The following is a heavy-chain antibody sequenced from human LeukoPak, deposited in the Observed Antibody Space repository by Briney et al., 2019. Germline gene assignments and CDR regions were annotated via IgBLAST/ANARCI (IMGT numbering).Heavy chain of an antibody. D-gene: IGHD3-10*01. Sequence: ASVKVSCKASGYTFTNNFMHWVRQAPGQGLEWMGIINPSGDNTWYAQKFQGRVTMTRDMDTSTDYMEVSSLRSEDTAVYYCARGGSITMVRGVIWGFDPWGQGTLVTVSS. V-gene: IGHV1-46*01. CDR3: ARGGSITMVRGVIWGFDP. CDR2: INPSGDNT. CDR1: GYTFTNNF. J-gene: IGHJ5*02.